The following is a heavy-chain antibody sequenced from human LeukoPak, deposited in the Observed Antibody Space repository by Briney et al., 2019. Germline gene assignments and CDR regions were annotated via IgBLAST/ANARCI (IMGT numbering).Heavy chain of an antibody. V-gene: IGHV6-1*01. Sequence: SQTLSLTCAISSDTVSSNSVTWNWISQSPSRVLECLVRTYYRTTWYNYYAVSVRVRITVNPDTSKNQFSLHLNSVTPEDTAVYYCARRLTQYDCFDPWGQGILVTVSS. CDR1: SDTVSSNSVT. CDR2: TYYRTTWYN. CDR3: ARRLTQYDCFDP. J-gene: IGHJ5*02. D-gene: IGHD2-2*01.